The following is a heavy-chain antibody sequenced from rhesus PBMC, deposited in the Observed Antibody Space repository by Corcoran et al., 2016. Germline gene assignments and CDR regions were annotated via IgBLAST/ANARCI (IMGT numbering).Heavy chain of an antibody. V-gene: IGHV4-65*01. D-gene: IGHD6-13*01. CDR2: ISGSSGST. J-gene: IGHJ4*01. CDR1: GGSVSSSNW. CDR3: ARRGSSWSFDY. Sequence: QVQLQESGPGLVKPSETLSLTCAVSGGSVSSSNWWSWIRQPPGKVLEWIGYISGSSGSTYFNPSLNSLVNLLTDPSKNQCSLELSSVTAAGPAGYYCARRGSSWSFDYWGQGVLVTVSS.